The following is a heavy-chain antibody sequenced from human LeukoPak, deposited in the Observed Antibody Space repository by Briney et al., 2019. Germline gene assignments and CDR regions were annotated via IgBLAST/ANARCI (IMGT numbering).Heavy chain of an antibody. J-gene: IGHJ4*02. CDR1: GGSISGYY. CDR2: IYFTGTT. D-gene: IGHD3-22*01. CDR3: ARFSDYYDSSGHYLDY. V-gene: IGHV4-59*08. Sequence: SETLSLTCTVSGGSISGYYWSWIRQPPGKGLEWIAYIYFTGTTNYNPSLQSRVTISVDTSKNQFSLRLTSVTAAVTAVYYCARFSDYYDSSGHYLDYWGQGTLVAVSS.